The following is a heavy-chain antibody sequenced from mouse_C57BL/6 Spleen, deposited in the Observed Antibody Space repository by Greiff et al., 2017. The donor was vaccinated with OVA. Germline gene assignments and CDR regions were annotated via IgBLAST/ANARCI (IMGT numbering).Heavy chain of an antibody. Sequence: VQLKESGPGLVKPSQSLSLTCSVTGYSITSGYYWNWIRQFPGNKLEWMGYISYDGSNNYNPSLKNRISITRDTSKNQCFLKLNSVTTEDTATYYCAREQDYDYPWFAYWGQGTLVTVSA. CDR1: GYSITSGYY. D-gene: IGHD2-4*01. V-gene: IGHV3-6*01. J-gene: IGHJ3*01. CDR2: ISYDGSN. CDR3: AREQDYDYPWFAY.